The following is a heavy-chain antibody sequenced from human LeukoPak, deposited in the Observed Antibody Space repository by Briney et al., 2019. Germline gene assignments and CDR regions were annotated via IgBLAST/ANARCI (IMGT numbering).Heavy chain of an antibody. CDR3: ARDRFTMVRGVTHYYYYGMDV. V-gene: IGHV1-69*04. CDR1: GGTFSGYA. J-gene: IGHJ6*02. CDR2: IIPILGIA. Sequence: SVKVSCKASGGTFSGYAISWVRQAPGQGLEWMGRIIPILGIANYARKFQGRVTITADKSTSTAYMELSSLRSEDTAVYYCARDRFTMVRGVTHYYYYGMDVWGQGTAVTVSS. D-gene: IGHD3-10*01.